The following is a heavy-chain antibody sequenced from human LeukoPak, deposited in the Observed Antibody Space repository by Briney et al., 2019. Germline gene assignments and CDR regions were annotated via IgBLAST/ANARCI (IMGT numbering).Heavy chain of an antibody. J-gene: IGHJ4*02. CDR3: AREAHMGGTFDY. D-gene: IGHD3-16*01. CDR2: IYYSGST. CDR1: GGSISSYY. V-gene: IGHV4-59*01. Sequence: PSETLSLTCTVSGGSISSYYWSWIRQPPGKGLEWIGYIYYSGSTNYNPSLKSRVTISVVTSKNQFSLKLSSVTAADTAVYYCAREAHMGGTFDYWGQGTLVTVSS.